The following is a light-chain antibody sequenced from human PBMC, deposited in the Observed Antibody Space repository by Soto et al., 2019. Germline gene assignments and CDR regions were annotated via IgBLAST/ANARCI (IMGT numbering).Light chain of an antibody. CDR2: YAS. V-gene: IGKV3-11*01. Sequence: DIVLTQSPATLSLSPGERATLSCRASQTISSSLVWYQQKSGQAPRLLIYYASNRATGIPARFSGSGSGTDFTLTISSLEPEDFAVYYCQQRDNWPPLFTFGPGTKVDF. CDR1: QTISSS. CDR3: QQRDNWPPLFT. J-gene: IGKJ3*01.